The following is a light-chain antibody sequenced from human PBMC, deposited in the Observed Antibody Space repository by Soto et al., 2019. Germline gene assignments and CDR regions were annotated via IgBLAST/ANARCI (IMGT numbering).Light chain of an antibody. J-gene: IGKJ1*01. Sequence: DIVMTQSPLSLPVTPGEPASISCRSSQSLLHSNGYNYLDWYLQKPGQSPQLLIYLGSNRASGVPDRFSGSGSGTDFTLKISRVEAEDVGVYYCMQALKTNWTFGQGTKVEIK. CDR2: LGS. V-gene: IGKV2-28*01. CDR1: QSLLHSNGYNY. CDR3: MQALKTNWT.